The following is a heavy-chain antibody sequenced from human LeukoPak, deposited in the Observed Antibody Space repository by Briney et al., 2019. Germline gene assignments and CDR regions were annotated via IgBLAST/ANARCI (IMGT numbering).Heavy chain of an antibody. CDR2: ISGSGGST. D-gene: IGHD3-16*01. J-gene: IGHJ4*02. CDR3: AKEGPFGIGYYFDY. V-gene: IGHV3-23*01. Sequence: PGGSLRLSCAASGFTFSRYAISWVRQAPGKGLEWVSAISGSGGSTYYADSVKGRFTISRDISKNTLYLQMNSLRAEVAAVYYCAKEGPFGIGYYFDYWGQGTLVTVSS. CDR1: GFTFSRYA.